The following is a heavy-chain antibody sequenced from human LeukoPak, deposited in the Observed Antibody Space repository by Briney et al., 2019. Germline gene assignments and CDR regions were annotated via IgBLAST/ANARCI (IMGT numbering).Heavy chain of an antibody. Sequence: GGSLRLSCAASGFTFSSYTMNWVRRAPGKGLEWVSSITSSSSNIYYADSVKGRFTIARDNAKNSLYLQMNSLRAEDTAVYYCARDRRYNWFDPWGQGTLVTVSS. CDR2: ITSSSSNI. CDR1: GFTFSSYT. V-gene: IGHV3-21*01. CDR3: ARDRRYNWFDP. J-gene: IGHJ5*02. D-gene: IGHD3-16*02.